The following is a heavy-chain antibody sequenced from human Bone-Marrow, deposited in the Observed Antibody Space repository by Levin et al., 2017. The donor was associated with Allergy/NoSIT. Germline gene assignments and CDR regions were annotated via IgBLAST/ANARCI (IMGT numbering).Heavy chain of an antibody. CDR2: IKSKTDGGTT. CDR1: GFTFSNAW. Sequence: GESLKISCAASGFTFSNAWMSWVRQAPGKGLEWVGRIKSKTDGGTTDYAAPVKGRFTISRDDSKNTLYLQMNSLKTEDTAVYYCTTRRPSDYFDYWGQGTLVTVSS. J-gene: IGHJ4*02. CDR3: TTRRPSDYFDY. V-gene: IGHV3-15*01.